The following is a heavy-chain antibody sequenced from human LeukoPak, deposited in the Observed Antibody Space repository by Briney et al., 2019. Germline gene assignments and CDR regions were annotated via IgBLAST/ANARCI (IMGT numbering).Heavy chain of an antibody. J-gene: IGHJ4*02. CDR2: IKQDGSEK. CDR1: GFTFSSYW. V-gene: IGHV3-7*04. Sequence: GGSLRLLCAASGFTFSSYWMSWVRQAPGKGLEWVANIKQDGSEKYYVDSVKGRFTISRDNAKNSLYLQMNSLRAEDTAVYYCARDEPNLYSGSLGWGQGTLVTVSS. CDR3: ARDEPNLYSGSLG. D-gene: IGHD1-26*01.